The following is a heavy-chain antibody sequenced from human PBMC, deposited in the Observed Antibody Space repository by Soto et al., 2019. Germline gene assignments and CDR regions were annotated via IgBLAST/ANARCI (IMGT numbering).Heavy chain of an antibody. CDR1: GYTFTGYY. D-gene: IGHD6-19*01. J-gene: IGHJ3*02. Sequence: QVQLVQSGAEVKKPGASVKVSCKASGYTFTGYYMHWVRQAPGQGLERMGWINPNSGGTNYAQKFQGRVTMTRDTSISTAYMELSRLGSDDRAVYYCARDGGDWLVRIDAFGIWGQGTIVTVSS. CDR3: ARDGGDWLVRIDAFGI. V-gene: IGHV1-2*02. CDR2: INPNSGGT.